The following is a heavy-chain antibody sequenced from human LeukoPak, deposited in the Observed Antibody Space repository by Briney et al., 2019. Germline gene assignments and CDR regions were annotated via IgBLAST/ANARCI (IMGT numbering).Heavy chain of an antibody. V-gene: IGHV3-30*02. CDR3: SKDLTSDFGGDLDP. Sequence: PGGSLRLSCAASGFTFSNYGMHWVHQAPGKGLEWVALISFDGSQKYYADSVKGRFTISRDNSKSTVYLQMNSLRVEDAAVYYCSKDLTSDFGGDLDPWGQGTLVTVSS. CDR1: GFTFSNYG. J-gene: IGHJ5*02. D-gene: IGHD3-10*01. CDR2: ISFDGSQK.